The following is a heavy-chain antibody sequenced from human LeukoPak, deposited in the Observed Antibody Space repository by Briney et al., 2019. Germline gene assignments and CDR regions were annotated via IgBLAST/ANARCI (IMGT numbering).Heavy chain of an antibody. CDR2: IYYSGST. CDR3: ARVIRWVPGITMVRGVPYYFDY. CDR1: GGSISSGDYY. D-gene: IGHD3-10*01. V-gene: IGHV4-30-4*01. Sequence: SETLSLTCTVSGGSISSGDYYWSWIRQPPGKGLEWIGYIYYSGSTYYNPSLKSRVTISVDTSKNQFSLKLSSVTAADTAVYYCARVIRWVPGITMVRGVPYYFDYWGQGTLVTVSS. J-gene: IGHJ4*02.